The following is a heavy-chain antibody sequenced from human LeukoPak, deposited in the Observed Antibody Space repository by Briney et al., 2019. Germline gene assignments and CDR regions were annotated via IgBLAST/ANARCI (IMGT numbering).Heavy chain of an antibody. Sequence: PSETLSLTCTVSGGSISSYYWSWIRQPPGKGLEWIGYIYYSGSTNYNPSLKGRVTISVDTSKNQFSLKLSSVTAADTAVYYCARNPNYDSPFDYWGQGTLVTVSS. CDR3: ARNPNYDSPFDY. J-gene: IGHJ4*02. CDR1: GGSISSYY. D-gene: IGHD3-22*01. V-gene: IGHV4-59*01. CDR2: IYYSGST.